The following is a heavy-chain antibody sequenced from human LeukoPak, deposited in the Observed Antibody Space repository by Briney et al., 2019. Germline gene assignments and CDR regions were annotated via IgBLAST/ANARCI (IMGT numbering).Heavy chain of an antibody. CDR3: VRPPGIAAAWFDP. V-gene: IGHV4-38-2*02. CDR2: IYHSGST. D-gene: IGHD6-13*01. Sequence: PSETLSLTCTVSGYSISSGSCWGWIRQPPGEGLDWIGSIYHSGSTFYNPSLKSRVTISVDTSKDQFSLKLSSVTAADTAVYFCVRPPGIAAAWFDPWGQGTLVTVSS. CDR1: GYSISSGSC. J-gene: IGHJ5*02.